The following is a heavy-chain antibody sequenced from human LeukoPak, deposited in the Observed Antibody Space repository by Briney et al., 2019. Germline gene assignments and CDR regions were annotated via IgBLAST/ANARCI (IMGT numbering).Heavy chain of an antibody. V-gene: IGHV3-7*04. D-gene: IGHD3-10*01. CDR2: IKLDGSVK. CDR3: ATDYYAYIEY. Sequence: GGSLRLSCAASGFTFSSYWMSWVRQAPGKGLEWVANIKLDGSVKYYVDSVKGRFTISRDNAKNSLYLQMDSLRAEDTAVYYCATDYYAYIEYWGQGTLVTVSS. CDR1: GFTFSSYW. J-gene: IGHJ4*02.